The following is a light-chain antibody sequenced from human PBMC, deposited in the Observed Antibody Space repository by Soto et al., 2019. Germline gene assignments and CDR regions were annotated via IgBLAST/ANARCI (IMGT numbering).Light chain of an antibody. V-gene: IGKV3-11*01. CDR2: DAY. Sequence: EVVLTQSPGTLSLSPGERATLSCRASQSFRGLLAWYQQKPGQAPRLLIYDAYNRATGIPPRFSGSGSGTDFTLTISSLAPEDSALYYCQQRHMWPITFGQGTRLEIK. CDR1: QSFRGL. CDR3: QQRHMWPIT. J-gene: IGKJ5*01.